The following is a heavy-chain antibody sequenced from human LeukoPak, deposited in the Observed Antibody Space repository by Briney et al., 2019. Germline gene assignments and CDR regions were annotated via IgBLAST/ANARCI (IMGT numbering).Heavy chain of an antibody. J-gene: IGHJ5*02. CDR1: GYSFTSYW. CDR2: IYPGDSDT. Sequence: GESLKISCKGSGYSFTSYWIGWVRQMPGKGLEWMGIIYPGDSDTRYSSSFQGQVTISADKSISTAYLQWSSLKASDTAMYYCARRFWYYYGSGSYRAPTPSSNWFDPWGQGTLVTVSS. V-gene: IGHV5-51*01. D-gene: IGHD3-10*01. CDR3: ARRFWYYYGSGSYRAPTPSSNWFDP.